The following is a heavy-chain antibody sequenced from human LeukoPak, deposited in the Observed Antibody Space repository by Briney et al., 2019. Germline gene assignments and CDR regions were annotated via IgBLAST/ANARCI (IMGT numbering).Heavy chain of an antibody. V-gene: IGHV3-74*01. CDR3: ARDRDDYGSGSYGY. D-gene: IGHD3-10*01. Sequence: GGSLRLSCAASGFTFSSYWMHWVRQAPGKGLVWVSRINSDGSSTSYADSVKGRFTISRDNSKNSLYLQMNSLRAEDTAVYYCARDRDDYGSGSYGYWGQGTLVTVSS. CDR2: INSDGSST. J-gene: IGHJ4*02. CDR1: GFTFSSYW.